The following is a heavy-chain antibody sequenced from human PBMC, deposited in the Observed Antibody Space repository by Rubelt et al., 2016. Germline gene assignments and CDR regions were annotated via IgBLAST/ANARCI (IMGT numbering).Heavy chain of an antibody. D-gene: IGHD3-22*01. V-gene: IGHV4-39*01. CDR2: LHHSGSS. CDR3: ARYYYDTSGYYHQD. J-gene: IGHJ4*02. CDR1: GGSISSGTDY. Sequence: QLQLQESGPGLVKPSETLSLTCTVSGGSISSGTDYWGWIRQPPGKGLEWIGSLHHSGSSGYSASLRSRVTISIDTSKNLLFLRLTSVTAADTAVYYCARYYYDTSGYYHQDWGQGTLVTVSS.